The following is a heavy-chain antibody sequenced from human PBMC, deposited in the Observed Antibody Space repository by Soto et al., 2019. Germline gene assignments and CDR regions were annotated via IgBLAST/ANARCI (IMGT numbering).Heavy chain of an antibody. J-gene: IGHJ3*02. CDR1: GFTFSSYG. D-gene: IGHD3-10*01. Sequence: GGSLRLSCAASGFTFSSYGMHWVRQAPGKGLEWVAVIWYDGSNKYYADSLKGRFTISRDNSKNTLYLQMNSLRAEDTAVYYCAKDEIDCYGSGNSAFDMWGQGTMVTVS. CDR2: IWYDGSNK. V-gene: IGHV3-33*06. CDR3: AKDEIDCYGSGNSAFDM.